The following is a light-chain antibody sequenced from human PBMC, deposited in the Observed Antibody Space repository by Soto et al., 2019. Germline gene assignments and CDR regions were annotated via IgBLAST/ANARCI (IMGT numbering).Light chain of an antibody. CDR3: QQYYSYPPA. V-gene: IGKV1-12*01. CDR1: RDISSW. J-gene: IGKJ3*01. Sequence: DIQLTQSPSSVSASVGDRVTITCRASRDISSWLAWYQQKPGQAPNLLVFAASTLHRGVPTRFSGSGSGTDFTRPISCLQSEDVATYYCQQYYSYPPAFGPGTKVDIK. CDR2: AAS.